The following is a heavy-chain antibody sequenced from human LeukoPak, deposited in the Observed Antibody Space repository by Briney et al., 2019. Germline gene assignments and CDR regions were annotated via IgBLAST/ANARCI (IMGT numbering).Heavy chain of an antibody. Sequence: ASVKVSCKASGGTFSSYAISWVRQAPGQGLEWMGRIIPIFGTANYAQEFQGSVTITADKSTSTAYMELSSLRSEDTAVYYCAISRDGYNPRSRPADYWGQGTLVTVSS. CDR1: GGTFSSYA. CDR2: IIPIFGTA. D-gene: IGHD5-24*01. V-gene: IGHV1-69*06. J-gene: IGHJ4*02. CDR3: AISRDGYNPRSRPADY.